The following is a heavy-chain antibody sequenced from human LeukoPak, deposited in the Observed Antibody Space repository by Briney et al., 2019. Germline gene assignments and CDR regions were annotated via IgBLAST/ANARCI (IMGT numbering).Heavy chain of an antibody. CDR2: MNPNRGNT. CDR3: ARGRYSYCSSTSCLYYYYYYGMDV. V-gene: IGHV1-8*01. CDR1: GYTFTSYD. J-gene: IGHJ6*02. D-gene: IGHD2-2*01. Sequence: ASVKVSCKASGYTFTSYDINWVRQATGQGLEWMGWMNPNRGNTGYAQKFQGRVTMTRNTSISTAYMELSRLRSEDTAVYYCARGRYSYCSSTSCLYYYYYYGMDVWGQGTTVTVSS.